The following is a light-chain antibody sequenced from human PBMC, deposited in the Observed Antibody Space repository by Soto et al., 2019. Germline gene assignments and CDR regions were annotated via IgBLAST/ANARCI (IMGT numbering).Light chain of an antibody. Sequence: DIQMTQSPSSLSASVGARVTITCRASQSISSYLNWYQQKPGKAPKLLIYAASSLQSGVPSRFSGSGSGTDFTLTISSLQPEDFATYYCQQSYSTPLTFGGGTKVDNK. CDR2: AAS. CDR1: QSISSY. V-gene: IGKV1-39*01. CDR3: QQSYSTPLT. J-gene: IGKJ4*01.